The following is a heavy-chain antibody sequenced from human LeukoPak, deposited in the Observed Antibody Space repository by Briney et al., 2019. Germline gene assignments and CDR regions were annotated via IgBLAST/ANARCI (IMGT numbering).Heavy chain of an antibody. D-gene: IGHD3-3*01. V-gene: IGHV1-69*04. CDR3: ARSLAGYDFWSGYPFDY. CDR2: IIPILGIA. Sequence: SVKVSCKASGYTFTSYGISWVRQAPGQGLEWMGRIIPILGIANYAQKFQGRVTITADKSTSTAYMELSSLRSEDTAVYYCARSLAGYDFWSGYPFDYWGQGTLVTVSS. CDR1: GYTFTSYG. J-gene: IGHJ4*02.